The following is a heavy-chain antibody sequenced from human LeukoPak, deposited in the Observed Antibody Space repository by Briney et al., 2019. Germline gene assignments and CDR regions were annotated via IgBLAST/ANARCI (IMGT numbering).Heavy chain of an antibody. CDR2: ISSDGSNK. V-gene: IGHV3-30*18. D-gene: IGHD6-13*01. CDR3: AKGSLGSWYYFDY. CDR1: GFTVSPYG. J-gene: IGHJ4*02. Sequence: GRSLRLSCAASGFTVSPYGMHWVRQAPGKGLEWVAVISSDGSNKYYADSVRGRFTISRDNSKNTLYLQMNSLRAEDTAVYYCAKGSLGSWYYFDYWGQGTLVTVSS.